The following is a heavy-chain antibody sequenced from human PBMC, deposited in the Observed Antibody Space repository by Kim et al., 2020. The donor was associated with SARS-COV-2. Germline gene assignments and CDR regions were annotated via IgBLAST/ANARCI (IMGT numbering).Heavy chain of an antibody. Sequence: GGSLRLSCAASGFTFSSYGMHWVRQAPGKGLEWVAVIWYDGSNKYYADSVKGRFTISRDNSKNTLYLQMNSLRAEDTAVYYCAKDQRYFSGSYLDYWGQGTLVTVSS. CDR3: AKDQRYFSGSYLDY. D-gene: IGHD3-16*02. J-gene: IGHJ4*02. CDR2: IWYDGSNK. V-gene: IGHV3-33*06. CDR1: GFTFSSYG.